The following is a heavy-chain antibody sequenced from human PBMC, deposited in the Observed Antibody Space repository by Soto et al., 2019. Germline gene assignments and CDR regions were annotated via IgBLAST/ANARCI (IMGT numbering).Heavy chain of an antibody. J-gene: IGHJ4*02. D-gene: IGHD3-16*01. CDR2: IHCSGATP. Sequence: QVQLVQSGAEVKRPGASVKVSCKASGYTFTNYYMHWVRQAPGQGLEWMGVIHCSGATPTYAQKFQWRISMGRDTSTIAGYVELSNLASEDPAVEYSARGGPELATIGSFDYWGQGTLVTVSS. CDR1: GYTFTNYY. V-gene: IGHV1-46*01. CDR3: ARGGPELATIGSFDY.